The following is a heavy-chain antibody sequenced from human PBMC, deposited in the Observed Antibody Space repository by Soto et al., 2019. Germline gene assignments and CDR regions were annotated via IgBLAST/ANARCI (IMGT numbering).Heavy chain of an antibody. CDR2: ISQSGAT. V-gene: IGHV4-34*01. CDR1: GGSFRDYY. Sequence: SETLSLTCTVFGGSFRDYYWNWIRQSPGKGLEWVGEISQSGATNYNPSLKSRVAISVDTSKNRFSLKLSSVTVADMAVYYCAGGSRDLLSDYYDSSGYLTSYFDYWGQGTPVTVSS. D-gene: IGHD3-22*01. CDR3: AGGSRDLLSDYYDSSGYLTSYFDY. J-gene: IGHJ4*02.